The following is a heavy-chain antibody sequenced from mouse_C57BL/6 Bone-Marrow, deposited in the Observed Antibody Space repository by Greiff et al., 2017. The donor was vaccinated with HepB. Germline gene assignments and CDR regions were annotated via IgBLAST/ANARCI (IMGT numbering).Heavy chain of an antibody. CDR2: IRDGGSYT. Sequence: EVQVVESGGGLVKPGGSLKLSCAASGFTFSSYAMSWVRQTPEKRLEWVATIRDGGSYTYYPDNVKGRCTISRDNAKNNLYLKMSHLKTEYTAMYYGARDRDYYGSRWYCDVWGTGTTVTVSS. D-gene: IGHD1-1*01. CDR3: ARDRDYYGSRWYCDV. CDR1: GFTFSSYA. J-gene: IGHJ1*03. V-gene: IGHV5-4*01.